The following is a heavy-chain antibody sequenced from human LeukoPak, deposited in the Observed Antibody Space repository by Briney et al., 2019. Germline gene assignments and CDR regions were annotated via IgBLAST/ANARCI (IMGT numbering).Heavy chain of an antibody. J-gene: IGHJ5*02. CDR1: GYTFTSYW. CDR3: AKGYCSSPSCPEDYNWFDP. D-gene: IGHD2-2*01. CDR2: IFPGDSDT. V-gene: IGHV5-51*01. Sequence: GESLKISCKGSGYTFTSYWIGWVRQMPGKGLEWMGIIFPGDSDTRYSPSFQGQVTISADKSISTAYLQWSSLKASDTAMYYCAKGYCSSPSCPEDYNWFDPWGQGTLVTVSS.